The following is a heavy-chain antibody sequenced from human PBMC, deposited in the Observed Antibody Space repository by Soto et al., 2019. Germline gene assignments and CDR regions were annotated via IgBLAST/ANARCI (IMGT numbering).Heavy chain of an antibody. CDR3: ATSRAYSYEY. CDR2: IRPDGGEQ. V-gene: IGHV3-7*05. CDR1: GLSFNFYW. J-gene: IGHJ4*02. Sequence: VQLVESGGDLVQPGGSLRLSCAASGLSFNFYWMSWVRQAPGKGLEWVANIRPDGGEQHYVDSVKGRFIFSRDNAQSSVSLQMNNLRVDDTAVYYCATSRAYSYEYWGQGTLVTLSS. D-gene: IGHD5-18*01.